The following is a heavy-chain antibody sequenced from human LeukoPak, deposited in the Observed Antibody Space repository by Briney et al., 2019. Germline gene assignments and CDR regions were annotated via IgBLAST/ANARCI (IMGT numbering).Heavy chain of an antibody. J-gene: IGHJ4*02. CDR2: INHSGST. CDR1: GGSLSGFY. CDR3: ARQPRHGSGFIES. Sequence: SETLSLTCTVYGGSLSGFYYNWIRQSPGKGLLWIGEINHSGSTNYNPSLKRRLNISLDTSKNQLSLNLSSVTAADTAVYYCARQPRHGSGFIESWGQGTLVTVSS. D-gene: IGHD6-19*01. V-gene: IGHV4-34*01.